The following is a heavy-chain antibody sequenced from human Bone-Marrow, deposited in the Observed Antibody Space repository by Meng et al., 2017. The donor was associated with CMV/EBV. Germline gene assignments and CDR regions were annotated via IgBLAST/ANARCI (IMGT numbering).Heavy chain of an antibody. CDR2: IDSSGGTV. CDR3: AKVGLTAYSPDAFDI. Sequence: GGSLRLSCAASGFTFSSHEMIWVRQAPGMGLEWVSYIDSSGGTVSYADSVRGRFTVSRDNAKNSLYLHTNSLRGEDTAAYYCAKVGLTAYSPDAFDIWGQGTMVTVSS. D-gene: IGHD3-9*01. J-gene: IGHJ3*02. CDR1: GFTFSSHE. V-gene: IGHV3-48*03.